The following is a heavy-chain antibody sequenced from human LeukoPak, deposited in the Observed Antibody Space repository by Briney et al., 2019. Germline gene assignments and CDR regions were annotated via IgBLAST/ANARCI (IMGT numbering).Heavy chain of an antibody. V-gene: IGHV1-46*01. CDR2: INPSGGTT. D-gene: IGHD3-22*01. J-gene: IGHJ4*02. CDR1: GYTFTTYY. Sequence: SVKLSCKTSGYTFTTYYIHWVRQAPGQGLEWLGIINPSGGTTTYAQKFQGRVTMTRDTSTSTVYMELNTLRSEDTAVYYCARGSNYYYDVTADYPRYWGQGTLVTVSS. CDR3: ARGSNYYYDVTADYPRY.